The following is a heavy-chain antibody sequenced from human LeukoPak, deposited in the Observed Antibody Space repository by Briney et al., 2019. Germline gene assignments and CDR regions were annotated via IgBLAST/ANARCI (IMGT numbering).Heavy chain of an antibody. CDR1: GFTFGDYA. Sequence: PGGSLRLSCTASGFTFGDYAMSWVRQAPGKGLEWVGFIRSKAYGGTTEYAASVKGRFTISRDDSKSIAYLQMNSLKTEDTAVYYCTRDVSPRSYYDILTGYYSNWFDPWGQGTLVTVSS. CDR3: TRDVSPRSYYDILTGYYSNWFDP. D-gene: IGHD3-9*01. J-gene: IGHJ5*02. V-gene: IGHV3-49*04. CDR2: IRSKAYGGTT.